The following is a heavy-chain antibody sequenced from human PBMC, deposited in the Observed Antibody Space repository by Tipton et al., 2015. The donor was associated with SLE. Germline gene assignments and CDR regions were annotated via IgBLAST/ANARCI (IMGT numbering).Heavy chain of an antibody. V-gene: IGHV3-53*04. J-gene: IGHJ4*02. CDR3: AGELLDYFDF. CDR1: GFTVSINY. CDR2: FYSGGTA. Sequence: QLVQSGGGLVQPGGSLRLSCVVSGFTVSINYLSWVRQAPGKGLEWVSVFYSGGTAYYADSVKGRFTISSHNTKNTLYLQMNSLRTEDTAVYYCAGELLDYFDFWGQGTLVTVSS. D-gene: IGHD1-26*01.